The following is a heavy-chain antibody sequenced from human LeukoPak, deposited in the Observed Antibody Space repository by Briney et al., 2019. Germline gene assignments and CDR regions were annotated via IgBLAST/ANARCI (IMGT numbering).Heavy chain of an antibody. CDR3: AKSSRGDSWFDP. CDR1: GFTFSSYA. J-gene: IGHJ5*02. Sequence: PGRSLRLSCAASGFTFSSYAMSWVREAPGKGLEWVSAISGSGGSTYYADSVKGRFTISRDNSKNTLYLQMNSLRAEDTAVYDCAKSSRGDSWFDPWGQGTLVTVSS. CDR2: ISGSGGST. V-gene: IGHV3-23*01. D-gene: IGHD3-10*01.